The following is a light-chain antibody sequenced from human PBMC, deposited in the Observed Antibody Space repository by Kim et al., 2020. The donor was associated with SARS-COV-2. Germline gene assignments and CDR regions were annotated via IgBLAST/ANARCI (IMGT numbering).Light chain of an antibody. J-gene: IGKJ5*01. Sequence: SPGESAPRSCRASQSVSSYLAWYQQKPGQAPRLLIYDVSNRATGIPARFSGSGSGTDFTLTISSLEPEDFAIYYCQQRYIWPPITFGQGTRLEIK. CDR3: QQRYIWPPIT. CDR1: QSVSSY. CDR2: DVS. V-gene: IGKV3-11*01.